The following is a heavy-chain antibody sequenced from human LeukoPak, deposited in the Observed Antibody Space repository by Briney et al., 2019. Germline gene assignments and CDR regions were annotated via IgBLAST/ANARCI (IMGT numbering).Heavy chain of an antibody. CDR3: ARDFDRYYFDY. CDR2: LYSDGST. CDR1: GFTVSRNY. J-gene: IGHJ4*02. V-gene: IGHV3-53*01. Sequence: GGSLRLSCAASGFTVSRNYMSWVRQAPGKGLEWVSVLYSDGSTYYADSVKGRFTISRDNSKNTLYLQMNSLRAEDTAMYYCARDFDRYYFDYWGQGTLVTVSS. D-gene: IGHD3-9*01.